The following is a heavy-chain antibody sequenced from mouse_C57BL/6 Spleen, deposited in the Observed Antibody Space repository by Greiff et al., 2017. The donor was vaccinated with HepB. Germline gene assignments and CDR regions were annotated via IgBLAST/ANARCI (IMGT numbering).Heavy chain of an antibody. D-gene: IGHD2-4*01. V-gene: IGHV1-43*01. CDR1: GYSFTGYY. CDR3: ARGARDYHWYFDV. J-gene: IGHJ1*03. CDR2: INPSTGGT. Sequence: VQLQQSGPELVKPGASVKISCKASGYSFTGYYMHWVKQSSEKSLEWIGEINPSTGGTSYNQKFKGKATLTVDKSSSTAYMQLKSLTSEDSAVYYCARGARDYHWYFDVWGTGTTVTVSS.